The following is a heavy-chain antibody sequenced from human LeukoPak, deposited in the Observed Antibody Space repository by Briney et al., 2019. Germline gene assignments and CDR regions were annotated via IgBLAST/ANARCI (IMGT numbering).Heavy chain of an antibody. D-gene: IGHD3-9*01. CDR1: GGSFSGYY. J-gene: IGHJ4*02. CDR2: INHSGST. V-gene: IGHV4-34*01. Sequence: SETLSLTCAVYGGSFSGYYWSWIRQPPGKGLEWIGEINHSGSTNYNPSLKSRATISVDTSKNQFSLKLSSVTAADTAVYYCARVRILTGYHSLSAETRTPNYFDYWGQGTLVTVSS. CDR3: ARVRILTGYHSLSAETRTPNYFDY.